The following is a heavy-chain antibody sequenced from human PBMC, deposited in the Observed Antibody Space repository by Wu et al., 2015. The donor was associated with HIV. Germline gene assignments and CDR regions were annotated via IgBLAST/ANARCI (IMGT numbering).Heavy chain of an antibody. CDR3: AAPRSPGFSSAWPTYFDY. D-gene: IGHD6-19*01. V-gene: IGHV1-69*05. CDR1: GNTFNA. Sequence: QVHLVQFGGEVKKPGSSVKISCKASGNTFNAINWLRQAPGQGLEWMGGIIPLFGTTEYAHIFQGRVTITTDESTSTAYMRLSSLTSEDTAVYYCAAPRSPGFSSAWPTYFDYWGQGTLVTVSS. CDR2: IIPLFGTT. J-gene: IGHJ4*02.